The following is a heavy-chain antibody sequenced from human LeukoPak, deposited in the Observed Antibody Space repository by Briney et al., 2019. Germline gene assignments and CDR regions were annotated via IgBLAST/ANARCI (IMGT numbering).Heavy chain of an antibody. CDR2: INPSGGST. Sequence: ASVKVSCKASGYTFTSYYMHWVRQAPGQGLEWMGVINPSGGSTSYAQKFQGRVTMTRDTSTSTVYMELSSLRSEDTAVYHCARESRIVVVPAAMSYYYGMDVWGQGTTVTVSS. V-gene: IGHV1-46*01. CDR3: ARESRIVVVPAAMSYYYGMDV. D-gene: IGHD2-2*01. J-gene: IGHJ6*02. CDR1: GYTFTSYY.